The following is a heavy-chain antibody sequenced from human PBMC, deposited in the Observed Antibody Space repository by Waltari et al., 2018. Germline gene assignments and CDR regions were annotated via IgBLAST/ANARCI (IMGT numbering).Heavy chain of an antibody. CDR2: TSPDGSQP. J-gene: IGHJ4*02. V-gene: IGHV3-7*03. D-gene: IGHD3-10*01. CDR3: TRDIGYKCFDY. Sequence: EVQVVESGGGLVQPGGSLRLSCGATGLTLSPAWMTGVRHVPGKGLGSVADTSPDGSQPSSLHSVRCRFLVSRDNTKNLVYLEMHSVTADDTAVYYCTRDIGYKCFDYWGQGTLVTVAS. CDR1: GLTLSPAW.